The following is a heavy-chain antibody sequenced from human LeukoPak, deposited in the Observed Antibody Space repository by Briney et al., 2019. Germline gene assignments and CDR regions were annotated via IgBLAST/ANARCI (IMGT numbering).Heavy chain of an antibody. V-gene: IGHV4-4*07. J-gene: IGHJ4*02. CDR1: GGSISSYY. D-gene: IGHD3-10*01. CDR3: ARGGVLWFGELPDY. Sequence: PSETLSLTCTVSGGSISSYYWSWIRQPAGKGLEWIGRIYTSGSTNYNPSLKSRVTMSVDTSKNQFSLKLSSVTAADTAVYYCARGGVLWFGELPDYWGQGTLVTVSS. CDR2: IYTSGST.